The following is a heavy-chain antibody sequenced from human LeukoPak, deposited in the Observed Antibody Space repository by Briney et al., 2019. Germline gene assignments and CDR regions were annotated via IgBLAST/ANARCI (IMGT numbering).Heavy chain of an antibody. CDR3: AKAANSWHYFDF. V-gene: IGHV3-9*01. J-gene: IGHJ4*02. CDR1: GFSFDRYA. CDR2: MSWNGNSI. Sequence: PGGSLRLSCTGSGFSFDRYAIHWVRQAPGKGLEWVSGMSWNGNSIGYADSVKGRFTICRDNAKNSLYLHMNSLRPEDTALYDCAKAANSWHYFDFWGQGTLVSVSS. D-gene: IGHD4/OR15-4a*01.